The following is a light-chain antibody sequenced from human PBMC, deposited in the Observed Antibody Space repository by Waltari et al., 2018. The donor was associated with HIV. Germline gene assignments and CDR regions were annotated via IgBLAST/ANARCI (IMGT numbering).Light chain of an antibody. V-gene: IGKV3-15*01. CDR2: GAS. J-gene: IGKJ2*01. Sequence: EIVMTQSPVTLSVSPGERATLSCRASQSVRSNLAWYQQKPGQATRLLIYGASTRATGIPARFSGSGSGTEFTLTISSLQSEDFAVYYCQQYGNWYTFGQGTKLEIK. CDR1: QSVRSN. CDR3: QQYGNWYT.